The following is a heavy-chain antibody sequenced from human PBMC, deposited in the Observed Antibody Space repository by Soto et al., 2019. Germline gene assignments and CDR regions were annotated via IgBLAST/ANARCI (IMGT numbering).Heavy chain of an antibody. CDR3: AKDRWSGGRKSQSFYDH. V-gene: IGHV4-59*12. J-gene: IGHJ4*02. CDR2: IHDSGSY. CDR1: GGSISGSA. D-gene: IGHD2-15*01. Sequence: SETLSLTCTISGGSISGSAWSWIRQPPGKGLEWIGFIHDSGSYNSKSSLRSRLNMSFGPSSNQFSLNLRSVTAADTALYYCAKDRWSGGRKSQSFYDHWGQGTLVTVSS.